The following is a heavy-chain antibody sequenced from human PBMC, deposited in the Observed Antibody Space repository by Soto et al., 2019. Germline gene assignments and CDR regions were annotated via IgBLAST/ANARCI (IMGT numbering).Heavy chain of an antibody. J-gene: IGHJ6*02. Sequence: SQTLSLTCAISGDSVSSNSAAWNWIRQSPSRGLEWLGRTYYRSKWYNDYAVSVKSRITINPDTSKNQFSLQLNSVTPEDTAVYYCARDLVVAATNYYYYYGMDVWGQRTTVTVSS. V-gene: IGHV6-1*01. CDR3: ARDLVVAATNYYYYYGMDV. CDR2: TYYRSKWYN. D-gene: IGHD2-15*01. CDR1: GDSVSSNSAA.